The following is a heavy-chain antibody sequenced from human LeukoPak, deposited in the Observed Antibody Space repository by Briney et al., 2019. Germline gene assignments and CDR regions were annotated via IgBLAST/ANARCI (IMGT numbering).Heavy chain of an antibody. D-gene: IGHD2-2*01. J-gene: IGHJ6*02. CDR2: INGGNGNI. CDR1: GYTFTGHY. V-gene: IGHV1-3*01. CDR3: ARNSVPAALISSRYYYYGMDV. Sequence: ASVKVSCKASGYTFTGHYMHWVRQAPGQRLEWMGWINGGNGNIKYSQKFQGRVTITRDTSASTAYMELSSLRSEDTAVYYCARNSVPAALISSRYYYYGMDVWGQGTTVTVSS.